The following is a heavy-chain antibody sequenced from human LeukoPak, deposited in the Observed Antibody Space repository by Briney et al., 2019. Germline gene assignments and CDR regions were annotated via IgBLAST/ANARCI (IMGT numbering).Heavy chain of an antibody. CDR1: GDSIRSSSYY. Sequence: SETLSLTCTVSGDSIRSSSYYWGWIRQPPGKGLEWIGSIYYSGITYDNPSLKSRVTISVDTSKNQFSLKLSSVTAADTAVYYCARGSTSGIDYWGQGTLVTVSS. J-gene: IGHJ4*02. V-gene: IGHV4-39*01. CDR2: IYYSGIT. D-gene: IGHD6-19*01. CDR3: ARGSTSGIDY.